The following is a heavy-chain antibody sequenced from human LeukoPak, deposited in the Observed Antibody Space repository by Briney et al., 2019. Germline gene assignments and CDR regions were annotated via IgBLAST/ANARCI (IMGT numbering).Heavy chain of an antibody. V-gene: IGHV4-39*01. CDR3: ARFSGSYFDY. CDR2: MSFSGST. D-gene: IGHD1-26*01. CDR1: GGSISSSGYF. Sequence: SSETLSLTCTVSGGSISSSGYFWGWIRQPPGKGLEWIGGMSFSGSTYYNPSLKSRVTISVDKSKNQFSLNLSSVTAADTAVYYSARFSGSYFDYWGQGTLVTASS. J-gene: IGHJ4*03.